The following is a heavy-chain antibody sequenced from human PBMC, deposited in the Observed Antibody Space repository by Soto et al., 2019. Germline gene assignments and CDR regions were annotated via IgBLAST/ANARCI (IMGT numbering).Heavy chain of an antibody. Sequence: GASVKVSCKASGGTFSSYAISWVRQAPGQGLEWMGGIIPIFGTANYAQKFQGRVTITADESTSTAYMELSSLRSGDTAVYYCARRIVLVPAALTNNWFDPWGQGTLVTVSS. D-gene: IGHD2-2*01. CDR3: ARRIVLVPAALTNNWFDP. CDR2: IIPIFGTA. J-gene: IGHJ5*02. V-gene: IGHV1-69*13. CDR1: GGTFSSYA.